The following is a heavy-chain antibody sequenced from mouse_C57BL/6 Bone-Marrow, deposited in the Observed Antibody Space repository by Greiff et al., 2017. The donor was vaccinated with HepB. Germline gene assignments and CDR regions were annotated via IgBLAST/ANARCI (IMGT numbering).Heavy chain of an antibody. D-gene: IGHD1-1*01. J-gene: IGHJ2*01. CDR3: AKDYYGRAPHFDY. CDR1: GFTFSDYG. CDR2: ISSGSSTI. V-gene: IGHV5-17*01. Sequence: EVKLVESGGGLVKPGGSLKLSCAASGFTFSDYGMHWVRQAPEKGLEWVAYISSGSSTIYYADTVKGRFTISRDNAKNTLFLQMTSLRSEDTAMYYCAKDYYGRAPHFDYWGQGTTLTVSS.